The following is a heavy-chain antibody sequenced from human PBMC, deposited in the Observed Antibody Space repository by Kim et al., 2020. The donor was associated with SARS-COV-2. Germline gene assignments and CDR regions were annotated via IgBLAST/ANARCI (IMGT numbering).Heavy chain of an antibody. CDR1: GGSVSSGSYY. V-gene: IGHV4-61*01. CDR2: IYYSGST. Sequence: SETLSLTCTVSGGSVSSGSYYWSWIRQPPGKGLEWIGYIYYSGSTNYNPSLKSRVTISVDTSKNQFSLKLSSVTAADTAVYYCARDCSSTSCMTAPWGQGTLVTVSS. J-gene: IGHJ5*02. D-gene: IGHD2-2*01. CDR3: ARDCSSTSCMTAP.